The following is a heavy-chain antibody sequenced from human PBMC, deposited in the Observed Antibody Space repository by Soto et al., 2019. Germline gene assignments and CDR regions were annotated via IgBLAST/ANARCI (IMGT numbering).Heavy chain of an antibody. Sequence: EVQLVESGGGLVQPGGSLRLSCAASGFTFTNYWMHWVRQAPGKGLVWVSRINNDGSGTSYEDSVKGRFTISRDNAKNTLYLQMNSLGLEDTAVYYCGSVFEYWGQGTLVTVSS. CDR2: INNDGSGT. CDR1: GFTFTNYW. J-gene: IGHJ4*02. D-gene: IGHD6-19*01. CDR3: GSVFEY. V-gene: IGHV3-74*01.